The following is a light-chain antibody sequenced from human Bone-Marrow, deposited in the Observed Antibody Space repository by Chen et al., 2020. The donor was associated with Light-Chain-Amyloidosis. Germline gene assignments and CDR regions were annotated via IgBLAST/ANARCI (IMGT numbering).Light chain of an antibody. CDR2: RDT. J-gene: IGLJ2*01. Sequence: SYELTQPPSVSVSPGQTARITCSGDDLPTKYAYWYQQKPGQAPVLVIHRDTERPSGISERFSGSSSGRTATVTISGVQAEDEADYPGQSADSSGTYEVIFGGGTKLTVL. V-gene: IGLV3-25*03. CDR3: QSADSSGTYEVI. CDR1: DLPTKY.